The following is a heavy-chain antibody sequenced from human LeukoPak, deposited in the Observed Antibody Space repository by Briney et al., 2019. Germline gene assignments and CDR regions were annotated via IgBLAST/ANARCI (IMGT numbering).Heavy chain of an antibody. CDR1: GFTFSAYG. V-gene: IGHV3-23*01. CDR2: ISGSAAAT. J-gene: IGHJ4*02. Sequence: GGSLRPSCAASGFTFSAYGMTWVRQAPGKGLEWVSAISGSAAATFYADSVKGRFTISRDNSRSTLYLQMNSLRAEDTAVYYCAKRGPGSPQSGKYFFDYWGQGTLVTVSS. CDR3: AKRGPGSPQSGKYFFDY. D-gene: IGHD3-10*01.